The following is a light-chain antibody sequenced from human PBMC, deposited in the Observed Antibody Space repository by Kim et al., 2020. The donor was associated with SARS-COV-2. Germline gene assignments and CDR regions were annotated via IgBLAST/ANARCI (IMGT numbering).Light chain of an antibody. J-gene: IGKJ1*01. CDR1: QNINNF. CDR3: QQSYNNPRT. V-gene: IGKV1-39*01. Sequence: EAVEDRVTVTCRASQNINNFLNWYQQKPGKAPEVLIYAASNLQSGVPSRCSGSGSGTDFTLTINSLQPEDFATYYCQQSYNNPRTFGQGTKVDIK. CDR2: AAS.